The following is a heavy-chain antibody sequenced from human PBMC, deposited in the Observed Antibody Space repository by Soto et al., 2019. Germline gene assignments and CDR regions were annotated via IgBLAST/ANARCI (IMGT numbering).Heavy chain of an antibody. CDR3: ARDRVAADGEFDS. CDR2: IIPILGIA. CDR1: GGTFSSYT. J-gene: IGHJ4*02. Sequence: QVQLVQSGAEVKKPGSSVKVSCKASGGTFSSYTISWVRQAHGQGLEWMGRIIPILGIANYAQKFQGRVTITADKSTSTAYMELSSLRSEDTAVYYCARDRVAADGEFDSWGQGTLVTVSS. D-gene: IGHD6-13*01. V-gene: IGHV1-69*08.